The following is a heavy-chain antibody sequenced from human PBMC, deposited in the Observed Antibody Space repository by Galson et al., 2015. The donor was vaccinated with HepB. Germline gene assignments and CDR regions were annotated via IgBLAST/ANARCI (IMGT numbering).Heavy chain of an antibody. CDR1: GFTFSGSA. CDR3: AKDIGRYYDFWSGYGLTYDFGLDV. CDR2: ISWNSASI. D-gene: IGHD3-3*01. V-gene: IGHV3-9*01. Sequence: SLRLSCAASGFTFSGSAIHWVRQAPGKGLEWVSGISWNSASIGYADSVKGRFPPSRDHAKNSLYLQMNSLRAEDTALYYCAKDIGRYYDFWSGYGLTYDFGLDVWGQGTTVTVSS. J-gene: IGHJ6*02.